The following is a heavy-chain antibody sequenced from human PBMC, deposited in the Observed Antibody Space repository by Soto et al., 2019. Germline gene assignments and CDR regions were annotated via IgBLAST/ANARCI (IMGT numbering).Heavy chain of an antibody. D-gene: IGHD1-26*01. CDR2: INPYSGGA. J-gene: IGHJ4*02. Sequence: ASVKVSCKASGYTFTGYFMHWVRQAPGQGLEWMGWINPYSGGADYAQSFQGRVTMTRDTSISTVYMELSRLRFDDTAVYYCARDLAKGGGSAGFDYWGQGTLVTVSS. CDR3: ARDLAKGGGSAGFDY. CDR1: GYTFTGYF. V-gene: IGHV1-2*02.